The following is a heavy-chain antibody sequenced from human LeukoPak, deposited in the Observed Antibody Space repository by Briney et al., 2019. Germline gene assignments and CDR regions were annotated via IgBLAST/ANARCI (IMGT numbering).Heavy chain of an antibody. CDR2: IIPVLGVS. CDR1: GGSFSSYV. J-gene: IGHJ4*02. D-gene: IGHD2-8*01. V-gene: IGHV1-69*04. Sequence: ASVKVSCKASGGSFSSYVITWVRQAPGQGLEWMGRIIPVLGVSNFAQKFEGRVTITADKSTNTAHMELRRLESGDTAVYYCARDDNVIRYFDYWGQGTLVTVSS. CDR3: ARDDNVIRYFDY.